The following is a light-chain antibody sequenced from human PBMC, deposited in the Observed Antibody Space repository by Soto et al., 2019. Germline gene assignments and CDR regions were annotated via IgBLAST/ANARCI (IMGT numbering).Light chain of an antibody. Sequence: QSVLTQPPSVSGAPGQRVTISCTGSSSNIGASYAVHWYQQLPGTAPKILIYGNSNRPSGVPDRFSGSKSGASASLAITGLQAEDEADYYCQSYDSSLSGPVFGGGTKLTVL. CDR3: QSYDSSLSGPV. CDR1: SSNIGASYA. CDR2: GNS. V-gene: IGLV1-40*03. J-gene: IGLJ2*01.